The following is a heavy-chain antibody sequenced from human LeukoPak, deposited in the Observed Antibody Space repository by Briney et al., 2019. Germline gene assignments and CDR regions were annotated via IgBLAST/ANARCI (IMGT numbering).Heavy chain of an antibody. J-gene: IGHJ4*02. CDR2: IYHSGST. Sequence: SETLSLTCTVSGYSISSGYYWGWIRQPPGKGLEWIGSIYHSGSTYYNPSLKSRVTIPVDTSKNQFSLKLSSVTAADTAVYYCARDYYLDYWGQGTLVTVSS. CDR1: GYSISSGYY. V-gene: IGHV4-38-2*02. CDR3: ARDYYLDY.